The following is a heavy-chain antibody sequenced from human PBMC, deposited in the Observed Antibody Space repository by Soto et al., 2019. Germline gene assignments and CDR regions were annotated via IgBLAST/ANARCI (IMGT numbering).Heavy chain of an antibody. CDR2: IIPNFGTA. Sequence: SVKVSCKASGYTFTSYAISWVRQAPEQGLEWMGGIIPNFGTANYAQKFQSRVTITADESTSTAYMELSSLRSEDTAVYYCARDSDYDFWSGSRPFDIWGQGTMVTVSS. D-gene: IGHD3-3*01. V-gene: IGHV1-69*13. CDR1: GYTFTSYA. J-gene: IGHJ3*02. CDR3: ARDSDYDFWSGSRPFDI.